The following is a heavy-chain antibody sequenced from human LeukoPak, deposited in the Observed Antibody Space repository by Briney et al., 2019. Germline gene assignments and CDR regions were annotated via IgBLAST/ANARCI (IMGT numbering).Heavy chain of an antibody. V-gene: IGHV3-15*01. J-gene: IGHJ4*02. CDR1: GFTFSNAW. CDR2: IKSNTDGRTT. CDR3: TTDWELRNY. D-gene: IGHD1-26*01. Sequence: PGGSLRLSCAASGFTFSNAWMSWVRQAPGKGLEWVGRIKSNTDGRTTDYAAPVKGRFTISRDDSKNTLYLQMNSLKTEDTAVYYCTTDWELRNYWGQGTLVTVSS.